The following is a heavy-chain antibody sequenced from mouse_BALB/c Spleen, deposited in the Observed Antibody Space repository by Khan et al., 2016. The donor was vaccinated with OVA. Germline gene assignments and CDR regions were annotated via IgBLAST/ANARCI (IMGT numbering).Heavy chain of an antibody. V-gene: IGHV14-3*02. CDR1: GFNIKDTY. CDR3: ATLYSSPFAY. J-gene: IGHJ3*01. CDR2: IDPPNGDS. Sequence: EVQLVESGAELVKPGASVKLSCSASGFNIKDTYIHWVKQRPEQGLEWIGRIDPPNGDSKYAPKFQDKATLTAETSSNTAYLQLSSLTSEGTAVYCCATLYSSPFAYWGQGTLVSVSA. D-gene: IGHD2-5*01.